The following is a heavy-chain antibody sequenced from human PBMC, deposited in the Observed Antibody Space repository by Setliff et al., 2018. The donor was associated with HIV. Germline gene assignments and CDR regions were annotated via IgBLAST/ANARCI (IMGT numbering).Heavy chain of an antibody. D-gene: IGHD3-3*01. V-gene: IGHV1-2*02. CDR3: ARGTDFWSGSSNFDY. CDR1: GYTFTAYY. CDR2: INPNSGGT. J-gene: IGHJ4*02. Sequence: ASVKVSCKAYGYTFTAYYMHWVRQAPGQGLEWMGWINPNSGGTNYAQKFRGRVTMTRDTSINTAHMYLSSLRSNDTAIYFCARGTDFWSGSSNFDYWGQGTQVTVSS.